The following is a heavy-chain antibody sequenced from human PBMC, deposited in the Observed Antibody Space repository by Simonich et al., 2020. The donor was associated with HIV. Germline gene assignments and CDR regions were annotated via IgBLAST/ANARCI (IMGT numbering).Heavy chain of an antibody. Sequence: QVQLQQWGAGLLKPSETLSLTCAVFGGSFSGYYWTWIRQPPGKGLEWIGEINHRGSTNYNPSHKSRVTISVDTSNNQFSLKLSSVTAADTAVYYCARGRTVTTTGIDYWGQGTLVTVSS. CDR3: ARGRTVTTTGIDY. D-gene: IGHD4-17*01. CDR1: GGSFSGYY. V-gene: IGHV4-34*01. CDR2: INHRGST. J-gene: IGHJ4*02.